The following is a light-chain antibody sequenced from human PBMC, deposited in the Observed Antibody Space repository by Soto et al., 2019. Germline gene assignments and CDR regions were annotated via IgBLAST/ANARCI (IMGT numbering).Light chain of an antibody. V-gene: IGKV3D-11*03. J-gene: IGKJ3*01. Sequence: PGERATLSCRASQSVSNNWLAWYQQKPGQAPRLLIYEASNRATGIPARFSGSGSGTDFTLTISSLEPEDFAVYYCQQRTNWLTFGPGTKVDIK. CDR3: QQRTNWLT. CDR2: EAS. CDR1: QSVSNN.